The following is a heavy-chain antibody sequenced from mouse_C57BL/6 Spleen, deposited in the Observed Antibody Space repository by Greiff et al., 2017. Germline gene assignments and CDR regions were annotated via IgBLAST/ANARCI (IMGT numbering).Heavy chain of an antibody. V-gene: IGHV14-1*01. J-gene: IGHJ3*01. CDR2: IDPEDGDT. Sequence: EVKLQESGAELVRPGASVKLSCTASGFNIKDYYMHWVKQRPEQGLEWIGRIDPEDGDTEYAPKFQGKATMTADTSSNTAYLQLSSLTSEDTAVYYCTQDSSGPGFAYWGQGTLVTVSA. D-gene: IGHD3-2*02. CDR3: TQDSSGPGFAY. CDR1: GFNIKDYY.